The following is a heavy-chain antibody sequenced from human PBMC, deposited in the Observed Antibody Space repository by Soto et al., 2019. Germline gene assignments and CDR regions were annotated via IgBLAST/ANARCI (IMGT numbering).Heavy chain of an antibody. CDR3: SRSLNS. CDR2: ISPDGGEK. J-gene: IGHJ5*02. CDR1: GFSFSSFW. Sequence: GGSLRLSCAASGFSFSSFWMDWVRQAPGKGLEWVANISPDGGEKHYVDSVKGRFTISRDNAKNSLYLQMSSLTAEDSALYYCSRSLNSWGQGTQVTVSS. V-gene: IGHV3-7*01.